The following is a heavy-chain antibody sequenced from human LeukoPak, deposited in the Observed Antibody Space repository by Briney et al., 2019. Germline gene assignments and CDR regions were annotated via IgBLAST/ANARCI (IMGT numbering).Heavy chain of an antibody. D-gene: IGHD2-2*01. CDR3: ARAEGSIVVVPAASDY. J-gene: IGHJ4*02. Sequence: GGSLRLSCAASGFPFSTYWIYWVRQAPGKGLEWVANIKHDGSEKYYVDSVKGRFTISRDNAKNSLYLQMNSLRAEDTAVYYCARAEGSIVVVPAASDYWGQGTLVTVSS. CDR2: IKHDGSEK. V-gene: IGHV3-7*01. CDR1: GFPFSTYW.